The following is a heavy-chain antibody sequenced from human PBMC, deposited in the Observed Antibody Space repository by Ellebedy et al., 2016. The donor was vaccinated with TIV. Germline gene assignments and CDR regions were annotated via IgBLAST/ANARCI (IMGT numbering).Heavy chain of an antibody. D-gene: IGHD3-10*01. Sequence: MPSETLSLTCTVSGGSTSTHYWSWIRQPPGKGLEWFGYIAYNGYTIYNPSLTSRVTLSLDTPKNQLSLRLASLTAADTAVYYCARVDGFFDHWGQGTLVTVSS. CDR1: GGSTSTHY. CDR3: ARVDGFFDH. CDR2: IAYNGYT. V-gene: IGHV4-59*11. J-gene: IGHJ4*02.